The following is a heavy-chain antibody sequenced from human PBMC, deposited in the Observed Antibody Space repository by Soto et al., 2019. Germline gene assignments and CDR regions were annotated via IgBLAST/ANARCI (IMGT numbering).Heavy chain of an antibody. J-gene: IGHJ4*02. CDR1: GFTFSGYA. CDR3: GKLGSGSCYSYADY. V-gene: IGHV3-23*01. D-gene: IGHD2-15*01. CDR2: ISGSDGST. Sequence: EVQLLESGGGLVQPGGSLRLSCAASGFTFSGYAMNWVRQAPGKGLEWVSVISGSDGSTYYADSVKGRFTISRDNSKNTVYLQMNSLRAEDTAVYYCGKLGSGSCYSYADYRGQATLVTVSS.